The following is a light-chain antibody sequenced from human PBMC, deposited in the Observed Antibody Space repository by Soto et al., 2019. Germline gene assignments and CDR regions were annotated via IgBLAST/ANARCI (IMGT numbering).Light chain of an antibody. J-gene: IGLJ2*01. CDR1: SSDVGGYNF. CDR3: FSYRSTGILL. V-gene: IGLV2-14*01. CDR2: EVS. Sequence: QSVLTQPASVSGSPGQSITISCIGTSSDVGGYNFVSWYQQHPGKAPKLMIYEVSNRPSGFSTRFSGSKSGNTASLTISGLQAEDEADYYCFSYRSTGILLFGGGTKLTVL.